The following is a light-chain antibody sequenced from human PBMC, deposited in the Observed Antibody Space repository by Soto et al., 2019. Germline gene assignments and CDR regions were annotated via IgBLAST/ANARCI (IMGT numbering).Light chain of an antibody. V-gene: IGKV4-1*01. CDR3: QQYYSSPYT. Sequence: DIVMTQSPDSLAVSLGERATINCKSSQSVSYNSKNYLAWYQQKPGQPPKLLIYWASTRQSGVPDRFSGSGSRTDFTLTISSLQAEDVAVYFCQQYYSSPYTFGQGTKLEIK. CDR1: QSVSYNSKNY. CDR2: WAS. J-gene: IGKJ2*01.